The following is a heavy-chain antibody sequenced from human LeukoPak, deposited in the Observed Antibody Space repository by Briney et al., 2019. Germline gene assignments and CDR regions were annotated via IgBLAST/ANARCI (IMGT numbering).Heavy chain of an antibody. Sequence: AGGSLRLSCAASGFTFDDYAIHWVRQVPGKVLEWVSLISGVGVSTYYADSVKGRFTISRDNSKNSLYLQMDSLRTEDTALYYCAKDLGPSGAGWFDPWGQGTLVTVSS. CDR2: ISGVGVST. J-gene: IGHJ5*02. CDR3: AKDLGPSGAGWFDP. V-gene: IGHV3-43*02. CDR1: GFTFDDYA. D-gene: IGHD7-27*01.